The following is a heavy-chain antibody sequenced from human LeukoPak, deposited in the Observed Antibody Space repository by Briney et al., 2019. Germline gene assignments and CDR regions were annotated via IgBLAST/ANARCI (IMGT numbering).Heavy chain of an antibody. D-gene: IGHD1-26*01. J-gene: IGHJ4*02. V-gene: IGHV1-46*01. Sequence: GASVKVSCKASGYTFTSYYMHWVRQAPGQGLEWMGIINPSGGSTSYAQKFQGRVTITADKSTSTAYMELSSLRSEDTAVYYCARVFRATDNYWGQGTLVTVSS. CDR1: GYTFTSYY. CDR2: INPSGGST. CDR3: ARVFRATDNY.